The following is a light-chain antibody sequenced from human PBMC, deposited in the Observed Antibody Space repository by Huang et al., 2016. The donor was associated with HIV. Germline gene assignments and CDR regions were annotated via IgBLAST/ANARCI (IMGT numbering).Light chain of an antibody. J-gene: IGKJ2*01. CDR3: QQYATSSYT. CDR2: GAS. Sequence: EIVLTQSPGTLSLCPGERATLSCRASHSVSSKYLAWYQQKPGQSPRLLLYGASRRATGIPDRFSGSGSGTDFTLTISRLEPEDFAVYYCQQYATSSYTFGQGTNVEI. CDR1: HSVSSKY. V-gene: IGKV3-20*01.